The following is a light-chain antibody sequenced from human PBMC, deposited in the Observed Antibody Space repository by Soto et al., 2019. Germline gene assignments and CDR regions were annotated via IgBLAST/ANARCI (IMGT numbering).Light chain of an antibody. Sequence: EIVMTQSPATLSVSPGERATLSCRASQSVSSNLAWYQQKPGQAPRLLIYGASTRATGIPARFSGSGSGTEFTLTISSLQSEDFAVYYCQQYNNWPGTFDQGTRLEIK. CDR3: QQYNNWPGT. CDR2: GAS. J-gene: IGKJ5*01. V-gene: IGKV3-15*01. CDR1: QSVSSN.